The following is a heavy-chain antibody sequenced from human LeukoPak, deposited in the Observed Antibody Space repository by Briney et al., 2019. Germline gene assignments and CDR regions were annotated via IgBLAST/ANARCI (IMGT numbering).Heavy chain of an antibody. Sequence: GGSLRLSCAASGFTFSSYAMSWVRQAPGKGLEWVSAISGSGGSTYHADSVKGRFTISRDNSKNTLYLQMNSLRAEDTAVYYCAKDVDPSIAAAGPYDYWGQGTLVTVSS. V-gene: IGHV3-23*01. D-gene: IGHD6-13*01. CDR2: ISGSGGST. CDR1: GFTFSSYA. CDR3: AKDVDPSIAAAGPYDY. J-gene: IGHJ4*02.